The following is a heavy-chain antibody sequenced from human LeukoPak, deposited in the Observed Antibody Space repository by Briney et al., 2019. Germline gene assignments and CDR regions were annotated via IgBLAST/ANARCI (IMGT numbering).Heavy chain of an antibody. D-gene: IGHD1-26*01. V-gene: IGHV3-48*02. CDR3: AKYSGSSDAFDI. Sequence: GGSLRLSCAASGFTFSSYSMNWVRQAPGKGLEWISYISSSSSMVFYADSVKGRFTISRDNAKSSLYLQLNSLRDEDTAVYYCAKYSGSSDAFDIWGQGTMVTVSS. CDR2: ISSSSSMV. CDR1: GFTFSSYS. J-gene: IGHJ3*02.